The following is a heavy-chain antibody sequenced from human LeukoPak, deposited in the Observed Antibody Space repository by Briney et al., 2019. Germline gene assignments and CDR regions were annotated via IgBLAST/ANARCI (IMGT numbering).Heavy chain of an antibody. D-gene: IGHD3-9*01. J-gene: IGHJ4*02. CDR2: INHRGST. CDR1: GGSFSGYY. V-gene: IGHV4-34*01. Sequence: SETLSLTCAVYGGSFSGYYWSWIRQPPGKGLEWIGEINHRGSTNYNPSLKSRVTISVDTSKNQFSLKLSSVTAADTAVYYCARSPYYDILTGYPAGYFDYWGQGTLVTVSS. CDR3: ARSPYYDILTGYPAGYFDY.